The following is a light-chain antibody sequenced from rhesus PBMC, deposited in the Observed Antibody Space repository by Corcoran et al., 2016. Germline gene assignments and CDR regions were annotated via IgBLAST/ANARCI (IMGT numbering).Light chain of an antibody. CDR1: QSLLYSSNNKNY. CDR2: WAS. CDR3: QQYYSTPLT. V-gene: IGKV4-1*01. J-gene: IGKJ4*01. Sequence: DIVMTQSPDSLAVSLGERVTINCKSSQSLLYSSNNKNYLAWYQQKPGQAPKLLIYWASTRESGVPNRFSGSGSGTDCTRTISGLQAEDVAVYYCQQYYSTPLTFGGGTKVEIK.